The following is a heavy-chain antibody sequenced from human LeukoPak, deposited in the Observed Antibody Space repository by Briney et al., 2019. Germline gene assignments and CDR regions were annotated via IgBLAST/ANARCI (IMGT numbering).Heavy chain of an antibody. CDR1: GFTFSSYA. D-gene: IGHD2-21*02. V-gene: IGHV3-30-3*01. Sequence: PGGTLRLSCAASGFTFSSYAMHWVRQAPGKGLEWVAVISYDGSNKYYADSVKGRFTISRDNSKNTLYLQMNSLRAEDTAVYYCARLVTAQYYRSGNFDYWGQGTLVTVSS. CDR3: ARLVTAQYYRSGNFDY. J-gene: IGHJ4*02. CDR2: ISYDGSNK.